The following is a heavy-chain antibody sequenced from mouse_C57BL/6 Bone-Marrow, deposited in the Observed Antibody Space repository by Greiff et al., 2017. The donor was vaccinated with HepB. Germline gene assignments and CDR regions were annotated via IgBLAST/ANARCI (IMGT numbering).Heavy chain of an antibody. Sequence: QVQLKQSGAELAKPGASVKLSCKASGYTFTSYWMHWVKQRPGQGLEWIGYINPSSGYTKYNQKFKDKATLTADKSSSTAYMQLSSLTYEGSADSYCARSGDGYSYYAMDYWGQGTSVTVSS. J-gene: IGHJ4*01. CDR2: INPSSGYT. D-gene: IGHD2-3*01. CDR3: ARSGDGYSYYAMDY. V-gene: IGHV1-7*01. CDR1: GYTFTSYW.